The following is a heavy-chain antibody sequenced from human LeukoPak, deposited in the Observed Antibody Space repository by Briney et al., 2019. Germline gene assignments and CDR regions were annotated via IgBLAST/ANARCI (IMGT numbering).Heavy chain of an antibody. CDR2: MNIDGSNI. CDR1: GFTFSDYW. V-gene: IGHV3-74*01. Sequence: PGGSLRLSCAASGFTFSDYWMYWFRQAPGEGLVWVSRMNIDGSNISYADSVKGRFTMSRDNAKNTLYLQMNSLRVEDTAVYYCARAGGGDSRMAYDPWGQGTLVTVSS. J-gene: IGHJ5*02. D-gene: IGHD6-13*01. CDR3: ARAGGGDSRMAYDP.